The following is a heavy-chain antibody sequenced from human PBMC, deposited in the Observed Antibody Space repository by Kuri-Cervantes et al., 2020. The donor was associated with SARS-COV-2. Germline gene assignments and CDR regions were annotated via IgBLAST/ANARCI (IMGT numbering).Heavy chain of an antibody. V-gene: IGHV1-2*02. J-gene: IGHJ4*02. Sequence: ASVKVSCKASGYTFTGYYMHWVRQAPGQGLEWMGWINPNSGGTNYAQKFQGRVTMTRDTSFSTAYMELSRLRSEDTAVYYCARTYDSSGYPYYWGQGTLVTVSS. CDR3: ARTYDSSGYPYY. D-gene: IGHD3-22*01. CDR2: INPNSGGT. CDR1: GYTFTGYY.